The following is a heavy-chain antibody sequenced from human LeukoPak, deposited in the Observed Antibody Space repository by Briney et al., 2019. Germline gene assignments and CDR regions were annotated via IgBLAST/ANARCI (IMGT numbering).Heavy chain of an antibody. J-gene: IGHJ1*01. V-gene: IGHV4-34*01. CDR1: GGSFSAYY. D-gene: IGHD6-13*01. CDR3: AKPNSSWYRRGYFQH. CDR2: INHSGST. Sequence: SETLSLTCAVYGGSFSAYYWSWIRQPPGKGLEWIGEINHSGSTNYNPSLKSRVTISVDTSKNQFSLKLSSVTAADTAVYYCAKPNSSWYRRGYFQHWGQGTLVTVSS.